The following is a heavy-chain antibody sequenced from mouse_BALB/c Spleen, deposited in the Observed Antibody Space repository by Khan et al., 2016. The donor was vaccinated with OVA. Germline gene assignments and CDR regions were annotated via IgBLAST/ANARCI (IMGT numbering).Heavy chain of an antibody. D-gene: IGHD4-1*01. Sequence: VQLQQSGAELVKPGASVKLSCTASGFNIKDTYMHWVKQRPEQGLEWIGRIDPANGNTKYDPKFQGKATITADTSSNTAYLQLSSLTSEDTAVDYCARWDRYFDVWGAGTTVTVSS. V-gene: IGHV14-3*02. J-gene: IGHJ1*01. CDR2: IDPANGNT. CDR1: GFNIKDTY. CDR3: ARWDRYFDV.